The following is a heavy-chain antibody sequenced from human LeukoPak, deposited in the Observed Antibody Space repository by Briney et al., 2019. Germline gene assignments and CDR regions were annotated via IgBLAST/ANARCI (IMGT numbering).Heavy chain of an antibody. Sequence: SETLSLTCTVSGGSISGSSYFWGWIRQPPGKGLEWIGSIYYSGSTYYNPSLKSRVTISVDTSKNQFSLKLSSVTAADTAVYYCARDGATGEFDYWGQGTLVTVSS. J-gene: IGHJ4*02. V-gene: IGHV4-39*07. D-gene: IGHD7-27*01. CDR3: ARDGATGEFDY. CDR2: IYYSGST. CDR1: GGSISGSSYF.